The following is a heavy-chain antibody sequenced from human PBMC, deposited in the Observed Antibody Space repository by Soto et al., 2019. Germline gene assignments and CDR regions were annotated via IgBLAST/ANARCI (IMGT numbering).Heavy chain of an antibody. J-gene: IGHJ6*02. D-gene: IGHD2-2*01. CDR2: IIPISDTT. Sequence: QVQLVQSGAEVQKTGSSVKVSCKASGGTFSSYAISWVRQAPGQGLEWMGGIIPISDTTNYAQKFQGRVTITADESTSTAYMELSSLRSEDTAVYYCARSQGSSTSLEIYYYYYYGMDAWGQGTTVTVSS. CDR1: GGTFSSYA. CDR3: ARSQGSSTSLEIYYYYYYGMDA. V-gene: IGHV1-69*01.